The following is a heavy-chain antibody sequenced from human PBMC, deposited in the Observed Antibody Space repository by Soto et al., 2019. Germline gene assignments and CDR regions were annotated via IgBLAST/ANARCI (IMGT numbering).Heavy chain of an antibody. J-gene: IGHJ4*02. CDR3: ARIVELDYYDTSGYYFDF. D-gene: IGHD3-22*01. CDR1: GFSLSSARMG. Sequence: QVTLKESGPVLVKPTETLTLTCTVSGFSLSSARMGVTWIRQPPGKALEWLAHIFSNDEKSYSRSLKSRLTISRDTSKSQVVLTMTNMDPVDTATYYCARIVELDYYDTSGYYFDFWGQGTLVTVSS. CDR2: IFSNDEK. V-gene: IGHV2-26*01.